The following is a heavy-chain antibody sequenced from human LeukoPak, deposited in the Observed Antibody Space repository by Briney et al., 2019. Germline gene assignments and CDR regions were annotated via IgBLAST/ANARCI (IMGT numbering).Heavy chain of an antibody. V-gene: IGHV4-34*01. J-gene: IGHJ4*02. CDR3: ARGRNYYDSSGILDY. CDR1: GGSFSGYY. CDR2: INHSGST. Sequence: SGTLSLTCAVYGGSFSGYYWSWIRQPPGKGLEWIGEINHSGSTNYNPSLKSRVTISVDTSKNQFSLKLSSVTAADTAVYYCARGRNYYDSSGILDYWGQGTLVTVSS. D-gene: IGHD3-22*01.